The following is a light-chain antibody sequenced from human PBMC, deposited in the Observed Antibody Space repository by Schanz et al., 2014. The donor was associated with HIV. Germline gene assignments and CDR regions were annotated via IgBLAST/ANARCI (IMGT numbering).Light chain of an antibody. J-gene: IGLJ1*01. V-gene: IGLV2-14*01. Sequence: QSVLTQPASLSGSPGQSITISCTEINSDVGGYNFVSWYQQHPGKAPKLLLYDVNIRVRPSGVSNRFSGSKSGNTASLTIFDLQPEDEADYYCSSLSTSGAPVFGTGTKLTVL. CDR3: SSLSTSGAPV. CDR2: DVNIR. CDR1: NSDVGGYNF.